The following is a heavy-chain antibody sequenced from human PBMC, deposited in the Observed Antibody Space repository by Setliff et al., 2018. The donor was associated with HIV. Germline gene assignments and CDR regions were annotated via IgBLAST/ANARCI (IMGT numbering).Heavy chain of an antibody. CDR2: ISHAGNT. CDR3: ARDQRSSGYYPPFDY. V-gene: IGHV4-38-2*02. J-gene: IGHJ4*02. Sequence: PSETLSLTCTVSDYSIGSGYYWGWIRQSPGQGLDWIGSISHAGNTYYNPSHKSRVTMSIDTSKNLFSLNLTSVTAADTATYYCARDQRSSGYYPPFDYWGQGMMVTVSS. D-gene: IGHD3-22*01. CDR1: DYSIGSGYY.